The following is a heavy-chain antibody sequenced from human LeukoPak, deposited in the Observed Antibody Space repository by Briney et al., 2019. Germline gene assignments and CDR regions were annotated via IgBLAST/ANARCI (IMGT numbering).Heavy chain of an antibody. V-gene: IGHV3-7*01. Sequence: GSLLLSCAASGFSLGTYYMSWVRQAPGKGLEWVANIKQDGSEKHYVDSVKGRFTISRDNSKNSLYLQMSSLRAEDTAVYYCARDPRGSEYSHFDSWGQGTLVTVSS. D-gene: IGHD3-10*01. CDR2: IKQDGSEK. CDR1: GFSLGTYY. J-gene: IGHJ4*02. CDR3: ARDPRGSEYSHFDS.